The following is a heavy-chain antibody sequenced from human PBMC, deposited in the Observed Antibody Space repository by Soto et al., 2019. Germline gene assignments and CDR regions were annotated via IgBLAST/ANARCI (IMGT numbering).Heavy chain of an antibody. D-gene: IGHD3-3*01. V-gene: IGHV3-66*01. CDR3: ASITIFGVVIYYYYYMDV. Sequence: EVQLVESGGGLVQPGGSLRLSCAASGFTVSSNYMSWVRQAPGKGLEWVSVIYSGVSTYYSDSVKGRFTIYRDNSKNTLYLQMNSPRAEDTAVYYCASITIFGVVIYYYYYMDVCGKGTTVTVSS. CDR1: GFTVSSNY. CDR2: IYSGVST. J-gene: IGHJ6*03.